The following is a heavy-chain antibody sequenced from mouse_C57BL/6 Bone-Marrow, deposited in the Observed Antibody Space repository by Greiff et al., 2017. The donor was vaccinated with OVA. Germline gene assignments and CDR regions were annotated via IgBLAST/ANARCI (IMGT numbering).Heavy chain of an antibody. CDR3: ARADAYYSNGGDY. V-gene: IGHV1-74*01. CDR1: GYTFTSYW. J-gene: IGHJ2*01. Sequence: VQLQQPGAELVKPGASVKVSCKASGYTFTSYWMHWVKQRPGQGLEWIGRIHPSDSDTNYNQKFKGKATLTVDKSSSTAYMQLSSLRSEDSAVYNCARADAYYSNGGDYWGQGTTLTVAS. CDR2: IHPSDSDT. D-gene: IGHD2-5*01.